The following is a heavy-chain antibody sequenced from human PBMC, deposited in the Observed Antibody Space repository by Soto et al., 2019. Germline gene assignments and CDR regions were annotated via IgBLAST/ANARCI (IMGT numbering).Heavy chain of an antibody. CDR1: GGTFSSYT. V-gene: IGHV1-69*02. J-gene: IGHJ6*04. D-gene: IGHD1-26*01. CDR2: IIPILGIA. Sequence: QVQLVQSGAEVKKPGSSVKVSCKASGGTFSSYTISWVRQAPGQGLEWMGRIIPILGIANYAQKFQGRVTITADKPTSTANMEMSSLRSEDTAEYYYASGSAGCMDVWGKGPTFTVSS. CDR3: ASGSAGCMDV.